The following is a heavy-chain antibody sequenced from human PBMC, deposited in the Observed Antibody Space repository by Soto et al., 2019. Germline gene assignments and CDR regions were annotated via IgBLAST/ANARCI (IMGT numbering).Heavy chain of an antibody. CDR3: AREPLSYMNPHYFDY. J-gene: IGHJ4*02. V-gene: IGHV3-30-3*01. Sequence: GGSLRLSCAASGFTFRSYALHWVRQAPGKGLEWVALISYDGSNKYYADSVKGRFTISRDNSKNTLYLQMNSLRAEDTAVYYCAREPLSYMNPHYFDYWGPGTLVTVSS. CDR1: GFTFRSYA. CDR2: ISYDGSNK.